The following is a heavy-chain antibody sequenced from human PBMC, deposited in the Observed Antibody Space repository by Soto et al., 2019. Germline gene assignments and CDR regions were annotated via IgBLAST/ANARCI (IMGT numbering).Heavy chain of an antibody. D-gene: IGHD3-10*01. CDR1: GGSISSGGYY. V-gene: IGHV4-31*03. J-gene: IGHJ4*02. Sequence: SETLSLTCTVSGGSISSGGYYWSWIRQHPGKGLEWIGYIYYSGSTYYNPSLKSRVTISVDTSKNQFSLKLSSVTAADTAVYYCARDSVHGWFGHTFDYWGQGTLVTVSS. CDR3: ARDSVHGWFGHTFDY. CDR2: IYYSGST.